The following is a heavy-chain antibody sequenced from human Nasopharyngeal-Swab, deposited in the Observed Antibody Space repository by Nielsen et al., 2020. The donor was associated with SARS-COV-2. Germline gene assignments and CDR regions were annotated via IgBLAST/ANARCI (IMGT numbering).Heavy chain of an antibody. V-gene: IGHV3-48*01. CDR2: ISSSSSTI. J-gene: IGHJ6*03. D-gene: IGHD6-19*01. Sequence: VRQAPGKGLEWVSYISSSSSTIYYADSVKGRFTISRVNAKNSLYLQMNSLRAEDTAVYYCARDTKGSSGWPYYYYYYMDVWGKGTTVTVSS. CDR3: ARDTKGSSGWPYYYYYYMDV.